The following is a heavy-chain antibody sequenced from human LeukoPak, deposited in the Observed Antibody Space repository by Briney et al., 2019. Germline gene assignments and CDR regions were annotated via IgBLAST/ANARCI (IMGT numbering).Heavy chain of an antibody. Sequence: SETLSLTCTVSGGSISSGGYYWSWIRQHPWKGLEWIGYIYYSGSTYYNPSLKSRVTISVDTSKNQFSLKLSSVTAADTVFFYKQKTAYDILTGYRPFDYWGQGTLVTVSS. CDR1: GGSISSGGYY. CDR2: IYYSGST. V-gene: IGHV4-31*03. D-gene: IGHD3-9*01. J-gene: IGHJ4*02. CDR3: QKTAYDILTGYRPFDY.